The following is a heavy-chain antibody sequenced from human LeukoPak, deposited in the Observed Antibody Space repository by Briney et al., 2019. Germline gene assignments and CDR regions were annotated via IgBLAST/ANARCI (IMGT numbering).Heavy chain of an antibody. J-gene: IGHJ4*02. V-gene: IGHV4-38-2*02. CDR3: ARHYLYDTSGDGTYYFDY. D-gene: IGHD3-22*01. Sequence: SETLSLTCIVSGYSINSGYHWGWIRQPPGKGLEWIGSIYHSGSTYYNPSLKSRVTIAIDTSKNQFSLKLSSVTAADTAVYYCARHYLYDTSGDGTYYFDYWGQGTLVTVSS. CDR1: GYSINSGYH. CDR2: IYHSGST.